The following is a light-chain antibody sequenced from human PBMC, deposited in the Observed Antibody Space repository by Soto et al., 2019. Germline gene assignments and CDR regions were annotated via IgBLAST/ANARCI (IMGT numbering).Light chain of an antibody. V-gene: IGKV3-20*01. CDR1: QSVSSSY. CDR2: GAS. Sequence: EIVLTQSPGTLSLSPGERATLSCRASQSVSSSYLAWYQSKPGQAPRLLIYGASSRATGIPDRFSGSGSGTDFTLTISRLEPEDFAVYYCQQYRTFGQGTKVDI. J-gene: IGKJ1*01. CDR3: QQYRT.